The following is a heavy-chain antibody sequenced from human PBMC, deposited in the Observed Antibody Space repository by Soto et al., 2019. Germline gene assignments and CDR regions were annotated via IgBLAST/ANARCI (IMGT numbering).Heavy chain of an antibody. D-gene: IGHD6-19*01. CDR2: IVVGSGNT. J-gene: IGHJ6*02. CDR3: AAATAGIAVAGSYYYYYGMDV. CDR1: GFTFTSSA. Sequence: ASVKVSCKASGFTFTSSAVQWVRQARGQRLEWIGWIVVGSGNTNYAQKFQERVTITRDMSTSTAYMELSSLRSEDTAVDYCAAATAGIAVAGSYYYYYGMDVWGQGTTVTVSS. V-gene: IGHV1-58*01.